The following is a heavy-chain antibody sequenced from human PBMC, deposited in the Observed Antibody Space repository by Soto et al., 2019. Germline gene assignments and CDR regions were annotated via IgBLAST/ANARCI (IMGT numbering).Heavy chain of an antibody. CDR1: GYTFTNYA. Sequence: GASVKVSCKASGYTFTNYAMHWVRQAPGQRLEWMGWIHAGNGNSKYSQNFQDRVTITRDTSASTAYMELSSLTSEDTAIYYCARDDGSYEVFYQWGQGTLVTVSS. CDR3: ARDDGSYEVFYQ. D-gene: IGHD1-26*01. V-gene: IGHV1-3*01. CDR2: IHAGNGNS. J-gene: IGHJ4*02.